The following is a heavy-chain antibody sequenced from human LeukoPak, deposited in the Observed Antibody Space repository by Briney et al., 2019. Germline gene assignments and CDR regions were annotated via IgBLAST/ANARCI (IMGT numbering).Heavy chain of an antibody. D-gene: IGHD3-22*01. J-gene: IGHJ4*02. CDR3: AVDSSGYYQANDY. Sequence: PGGSLRLSCAASGFTFSSYSMNWVRQAPGKGLEWVSSISSSSSYIYYADSVEGRFTISRDNAKNSLYLQMNSLRAEDTAVYYCAVDSSGYYQANDYWGQGTLVTVSS. CDR1: GFTFSSYS. V-gene: IGHV3-21*01. CDR2: ISSSSSYI.